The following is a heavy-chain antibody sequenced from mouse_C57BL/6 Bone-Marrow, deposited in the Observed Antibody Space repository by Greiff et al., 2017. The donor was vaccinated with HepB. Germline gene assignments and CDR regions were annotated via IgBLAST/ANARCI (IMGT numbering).Heavy chain of an antibody. CDR1: GYTFTDYY. D-gene: IGHD2-14*01. CDR3: ARKEYDVGY. V-gene: IGHV1-19*01. Sequence: EVQLQQSGPVLVKPGASVKMSCKASGYTFTDYYMNWVKQSHGKSLEWIGVINPYNGGTSYNQKFKGKATLTVDKSSSTAYMELNSLTSEDSAVYYCARKEYDVGYWGQGTTLTVSS. CDR2: INPYNGGT. J-gene: IGHJ2*01.